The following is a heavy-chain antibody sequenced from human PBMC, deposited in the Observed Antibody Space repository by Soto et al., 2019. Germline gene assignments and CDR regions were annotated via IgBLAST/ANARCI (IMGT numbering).Heavy chain of an antibody. J-gene: IGHJ4*02. Sequence: TGGSLRLSCAASGFTFSSYAMSWVRQAPGKGLEWVSAIGGSGGSTYYADSVKGRFTISRDNSKNTLYLQMNSLRAEDTAVYYCAWYSSSSGYWGQGTLVTVSS. V-gene: IGHV3-23*01. CDR1: GFTFSSYA. CDR2: IGGSGGST. D-gene: IGHD6-6*01. CDR3: AWYSSSSGY.